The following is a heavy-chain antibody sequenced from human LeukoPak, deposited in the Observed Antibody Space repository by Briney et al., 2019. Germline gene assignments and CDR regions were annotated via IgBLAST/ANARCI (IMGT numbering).Heavy chain of an antibody. V-gene: IGHV3-7*03. CDR2: IKPGGNEK. Sequence: GGSLRLSCAASGFTFNNYWMTWVRQGPGKGLEWVANIKPGGNEKYYVDSVKGRFTISRDNVKNSLYLQMNSLRAEDTAIYYCATFRFLGTWGQGAMVTVSP. D-gene: IGHD3-3*01. J-gene: IGHJ3*01. CDR3: ATFRFLGT. CDR1: GFTFNNYW.